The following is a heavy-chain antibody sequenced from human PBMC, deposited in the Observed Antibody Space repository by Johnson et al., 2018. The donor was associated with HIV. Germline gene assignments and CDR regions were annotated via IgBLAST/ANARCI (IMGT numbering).Heavy chain of an antibody. V-gene: IGHV3-64*01. CDR2: ISSNGGST. D-gene: IGHD4-17*01. J-gene: IGHJ3*02. CDR1: GFTFSTYG. CDR3: ARPRTTVTQVDAFDI. Sequence: VPLVESGGGLVQPGGSLRLSCAASGFTFSTYGMHWVRQAPGRGLEYVSAISSNGGSTYYANSVKGRFTISRDNSKNTLYLQMGSLRAEDMAVYYCARPRTTVTQVDAFDIWGQGTMVTVSS.